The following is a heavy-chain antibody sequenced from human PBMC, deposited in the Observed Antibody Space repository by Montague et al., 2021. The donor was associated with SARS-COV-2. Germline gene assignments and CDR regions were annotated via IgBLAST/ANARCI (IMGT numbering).Heavy chain of an antibody. Sequence: SETLSPTCTVAGDSISSSTYYWGWVRQPPGKGLEWIGSFFYNGATHYXPSLKSRVTISVGTSKNQFSLKLNSVTAADTAVYYCARCRLRNLCDYWGQGTLVTASA. V-gene: IGHV4-39*01. CDR2: FFYNGAT. J-gene: IGHJ4*02. CDR3: ARCRLRNLCDY. D-gene: IGHD4-17*01. CDR1: GDSISSSTYY.